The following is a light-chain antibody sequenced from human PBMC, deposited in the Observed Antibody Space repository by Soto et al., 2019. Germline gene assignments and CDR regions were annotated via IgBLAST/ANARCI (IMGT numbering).Light chain of an antibody. CDR1: QSVLYSSNNKNY. CDR2: WAS. J-gene: IGKJ3*01. CDR3: QQYYSTPFT. V-gene: IGKV4-1*01. Sequence: DIVMTQSPDSLAVSLGERATINCKSSQSVLYSSNNKNYLAWYQQKPGQPPKLLIYWASTRESGVPDRFIGGGSGTDFTLTISSLQAEDVAVYYCQQYYSTPFTFGPGTKVDIK.